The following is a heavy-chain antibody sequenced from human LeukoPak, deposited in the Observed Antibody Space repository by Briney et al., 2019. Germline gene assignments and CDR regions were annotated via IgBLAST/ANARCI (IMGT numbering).Heavy chain of an antibody. CDR3: AKDWGIAAAGNYFDY. CDR1: GFTFSSYG. Sequence: PGGSLRLSCAASGFTFSSYGMHWVRQGPGKGLEWVAVISYDGSNKYYADSVKGRFIISRDNSKNTLYLQMNSLRAEDTAVYYCAKDWGIAAAGNYFDYWGQGTLVTVSS. CDR2: ISYDGSNK. D-gene: IGHD6-13*01. V-gene: IGHV3-30*18. J-gene: IGHJ4*02.